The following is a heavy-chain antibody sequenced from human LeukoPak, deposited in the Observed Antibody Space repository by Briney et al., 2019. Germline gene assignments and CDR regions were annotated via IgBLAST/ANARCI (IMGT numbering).Heavy chain of an antibody. CDR2: IYSGGST. Sequence: GGSLRLSCAASGFTVSSNYMTWVRQAPGKXXEWVSVIYSGGSTYYADSVKGRFTISRDNSKSTLYLQMNSLRVEDTAVYYCARGIAVADTGFFDYWGQGTLVTVSS. CDR1: GFTVSSNY. CDR3: ARGIAVADTGFFDY. V-gene: IGHV3-66*01. D-gene: IGHD6-19*01. J-gene: IGHJ4*02.